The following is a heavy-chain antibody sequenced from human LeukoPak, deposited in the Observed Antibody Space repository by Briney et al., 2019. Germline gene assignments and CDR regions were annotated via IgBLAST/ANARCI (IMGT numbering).Heavy chain of an antibody. D-gene: IGHD3-22*01. Sequence: PSETLSLTCTVSGGSISSYYWSWIRQPPGKGLEWIGYIYYSGSTNYNPPLKSRVTISVDTSKNQFSLKLSSVTAADTAVYYCARDNTMTCDYWGQGTLVTVSS. V-gene: IGHV4-59*01. J-gene: IGHJ4*02. CDR2: IYYSGST. CDR1: GGSISSYY. CDR3: ARDNTMTCDY.